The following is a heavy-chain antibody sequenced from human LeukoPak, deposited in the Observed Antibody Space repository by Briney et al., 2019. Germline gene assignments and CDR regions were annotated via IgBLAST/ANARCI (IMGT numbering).Heavy chain of an antibody. CDR3: VRDGGVSGYDLLDY. J-gene: IGHJ4*02. V-gene: IGHV3-7*01. Sequence: GGSLRLSCVASGFTFSSYWMTWVRQAPGKGLEWLANIKEDGSIQYYLDSVRGRFTISRDNAKTSVYLQLNSLRAEDTAVYYCVRDGGVSGYDLLDYWGQGTLVTVSS. CDR1: GFTFSSYW. CDR2: IKEDGSIQ. D-gene: IGHD5-12*01.